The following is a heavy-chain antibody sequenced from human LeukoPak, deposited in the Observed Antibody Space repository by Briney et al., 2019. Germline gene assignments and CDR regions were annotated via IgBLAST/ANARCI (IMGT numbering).Heavy chain of an antibody. CDR2: IYYSGST. V-gene: IGHV4-59*01. Sequence: SETLSLTCTVSGGPITSYHYSWIRQPPGKGLEWIGYIYYSGSTNYNPSLKSRVTISVDTSKNQFSLKLSSVTAADTAVYYCARGGSGTYYHYWGQGTLVTVSS. J-gene: IGHJ4*02. D-gene: IGHD1-26*01. CDR1: GGPITSYH. CDR3: ARGGSGTYYHY.